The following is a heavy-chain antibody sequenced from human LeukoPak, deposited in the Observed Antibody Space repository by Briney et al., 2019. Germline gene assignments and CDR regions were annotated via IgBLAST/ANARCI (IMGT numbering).Heavy chain of an antibody. CDR1: GGSISSYY. CDR3: ATVGGSYFSGAFDI. V-gene: IGHV4-4*07. J-gene: IGHJ3*02. Sequence: KPSETLSLTCTVSGGSISSYYWSWIRQPAGKGLEWIGRIYTSGSTNYNPSLKSRVTMSVDTSKNQFSLKLSSVTAADTAVYYCATVGGSYFSGAFDIWDQGTMVTVSS. CDR2: IYTSGST. D-gene: IGHD1-26*01.